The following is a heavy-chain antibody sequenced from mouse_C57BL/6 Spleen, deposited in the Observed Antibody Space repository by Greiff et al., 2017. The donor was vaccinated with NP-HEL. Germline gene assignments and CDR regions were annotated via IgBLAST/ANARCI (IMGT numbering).Heavy chain of an antibody. CDR3: ESGKRYYAMDY. V-gene: IGHV1-4*01. J-gene: IGHJ4*01. Sequence: QVQLQQSGAELARPGASVKMSCKASGYTFTSYTMHWVQQRPGQGLEWVGYINPSSGYTKYNQTFKDKATLPADKSSSTAYMQLSSLTSEDSAVYYCESGKRYYAMDYWGQGTTVTVAS. CDR1: GYTFTSYT. CDR2: INPSSGYT.